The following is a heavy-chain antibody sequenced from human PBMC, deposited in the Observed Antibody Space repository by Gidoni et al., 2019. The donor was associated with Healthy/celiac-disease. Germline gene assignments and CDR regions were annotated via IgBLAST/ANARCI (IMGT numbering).Heavy chain of an antibody. CDR2: IYYSGST. CDR1: GGSISSYH. D-gene: IGHD3-9*01. CDR3: ARGYFDL. Sequence: QAQLQESGLGLVKPSKTLSLTCTVSGGSISSYHWIWIRQPPGKGLEWIRYIYYSGSTNYNPSLKSQVTISVDTSKNQFSLKLSSVTAAYTAVYYWARGYFDLWGQGTLVYVSS. J-gene: IGHJ4*02. V-gene: IGHV4-59*01.